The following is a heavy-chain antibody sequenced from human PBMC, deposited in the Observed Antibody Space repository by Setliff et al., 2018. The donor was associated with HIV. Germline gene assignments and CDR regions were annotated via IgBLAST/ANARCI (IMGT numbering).Heavy chain of an antibody. CDR2: VYYSGST. CDR1: GGSIGSSGPGYY. J-gene: IGHJ4*02. D-gene: IGHD3-3*01. V-gene: IGHV4-39*01. Sequence: PSETLSLTCTVSGGSIGSSGPGYYWGWVRQAPGGGLEWIGSVYYSGSTYYNPSLKSRVTISLDTSKNQLSLRPTSMTAADTAVYYCARSQPDTIFGVVIFDYWGQGKMVTVSS. CDR3: ARSQPDTIFGVVIFDY.